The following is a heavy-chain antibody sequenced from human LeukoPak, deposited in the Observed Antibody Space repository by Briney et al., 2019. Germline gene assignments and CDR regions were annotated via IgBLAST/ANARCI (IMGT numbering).Heavy chain of an antibody. CDR2: IHYSGST. Sequence: SETLSLTCTVSGGSISSSGYYWGWIRQPPGKGLEWIGSIHYSGSTYYNPSLKSRVTISVDTSKNQFSLKLSSVTAADTAVYYCARDGYCSGGSCDYNWFDPWGQGTLVTVSS. V-gene: IGHV4-39*07. D-gene: IGHD2-15*01. CDR1: GGSISSSGYY. CDR3: ARDGYCSGGSCDYNWFDP. J-gene: IGHJ5*02.